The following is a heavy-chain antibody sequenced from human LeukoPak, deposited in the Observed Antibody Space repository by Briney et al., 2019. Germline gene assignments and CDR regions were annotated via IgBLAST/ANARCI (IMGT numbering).Heavy chain of an antibody. Sequence: NPSETLSLTCTVSGGSISSGRYYWGWIGQPQGKGLEWIATIYYSGSTYYNPSLTSRVTISVDTSKNQFSLKLSSVTAADTAVFYCARQGSGTGTAWGQGTLVTVSS. CDR1: GGSISSGRYY. CDR2: IYYSGST. CDR3: ARQGSGTGTA. J-gene: IGHJ5*02. D-gene: IGHD3/OR15-3a*01. V-gene: IGHV4-39*01.